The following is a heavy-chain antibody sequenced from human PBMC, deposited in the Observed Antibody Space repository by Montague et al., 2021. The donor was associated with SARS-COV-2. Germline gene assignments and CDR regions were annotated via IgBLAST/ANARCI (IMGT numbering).Heavy chain of an antibody. CDR3: ARLKRYFDSSGSPSAFDF. V-gene: IGHV4-39*02. CDR2: IYYTGNT. J-gene: IGHJ3*01. CDR1: GGSITNNIDY. Sequence: SETLSLTCTVSGGSITNNIDYWAWIRQPPGKGLEWIGSIYYTGNTYYNPSLKSRVTISVVTSKNHFTLKLSSVTAAETAVYYCARLKRYFDSSGSPSAFDFWGQATKVTVSS. D-gene: IGHD3-22*01.